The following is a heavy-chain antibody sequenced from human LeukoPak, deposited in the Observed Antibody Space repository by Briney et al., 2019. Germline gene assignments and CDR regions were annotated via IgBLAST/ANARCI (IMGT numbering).Heavy chain of an antibody. CDR1: GFTFSSYA. Sequence: PGRSLRLSCAASGFTFSSYAMSWVRQAPGKGLEWVSAISGSGGSTYYADSVKGRFTISRDNSKNTLYLQMNSLRAEDTAVYYCAKDVDLKWLVQPFDYWGQGTLVTVSS. CDR2: ISGSGGST. D-gene: IGHD6-19*01. V-gene: IGHV3-23*01. CDR3: AKDVDLKWLVQPFDY. J-gene: IGHJ4*02.